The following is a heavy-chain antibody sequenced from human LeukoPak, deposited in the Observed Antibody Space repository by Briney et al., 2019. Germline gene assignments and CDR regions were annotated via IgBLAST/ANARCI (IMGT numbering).Heavy chain of an antibody. CDR3: ARGRGKLTGDEGS. J-gene: IGHJ4*02. CDR1: GFTFSSYS. CDR2: ISSSSIYI. D-gene: IGHD7-27*01. V-gene: IGHV3-21*01. Sequence: KPGGSLRLSCAASGFTFSSYSMNWVRQAPGKGLEWVSSISSSSIYIYYADSVKGRFTISRDNAKNSLHLQMNSLRAEDTAVYYCARGRGKLTGDEGSWGQGTLVTVSS.